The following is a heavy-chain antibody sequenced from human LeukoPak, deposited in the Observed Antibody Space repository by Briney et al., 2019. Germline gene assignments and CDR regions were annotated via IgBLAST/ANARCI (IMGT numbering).Heavy chain of an antibody. CDR3: AKDYHFMIFGRCFDY. J-gene: IGHJ4*02. CDR1: GFTFSSYA. V-gene: IGHV3-23*01. D-gene: IGHD3/OR15-3a*01. CDR2: ISGSGGST. Sequence: PGGSLRLSCAASGFTFSSYAMSWVRQAPGKGLEWVSAISGSGGSTYYADSVKGRFTISRDNSKNTLYLQMNSLRAEDTAVYYCAKDYHFMIFGRCFDYWGQGTLVTVSS.